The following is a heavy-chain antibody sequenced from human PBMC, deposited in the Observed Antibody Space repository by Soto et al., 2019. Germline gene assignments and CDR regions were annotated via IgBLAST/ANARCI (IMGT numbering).Heavy chain of an antibody. CDR1: GGTFSSYA. CDR2: IIPIFGTA. V-gene: IGHV1-69*13. D-gene: IGHD2-15*01. Sequence: SVKVSCKASGGTFSSYAISWVRQAPGQGLEWMGGIIPIFGTANYAQKFQGRVTITADESTSTAYMELSSLRSEDTAVYYCARDRCSGGSCPAGGFDPWGQGTLVTVS. CDR3: ARDRCSGGSCPAGGFDP. J-gene: IGHJ5*02.